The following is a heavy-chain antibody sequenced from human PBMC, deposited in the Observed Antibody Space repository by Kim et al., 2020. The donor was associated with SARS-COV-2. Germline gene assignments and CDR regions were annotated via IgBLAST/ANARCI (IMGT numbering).Heavy chain of an antibody. CDR2: IYTSGST. D-gene: IGHD3-16*01. Sequence: SETLSLTCTVSGGSISSGSYYWSWIRQPAGKGLEWIGRIYTSGSTNYNPSLKSRVTISVDTSKNQFSLKLSSVTAADTAVYYCARDRGEQPWDYYYYYGMDVWGQGTTVTVSS. V-gene: IGHV4-61*02. CDR1: GGSISSGSYY. J-gene: IGHJ6*02. CDR3: ARDRGEQPWDYYYYYGMDV.